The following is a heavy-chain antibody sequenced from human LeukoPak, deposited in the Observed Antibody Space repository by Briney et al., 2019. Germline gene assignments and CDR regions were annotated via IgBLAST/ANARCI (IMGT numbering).Heavy chain of an antibody. V-gene: IGHV3-30*18. CDR2: ISYDGSNK. Sequence: GRSLRLSCAASGFTFSSYGMHWVRQAPGKGLEWVAVISYDGSNKYYADSVKGRFTISRDNSKNTLYLQMNSLRAEDTAVYYCAEGLYDILTGYYPLFDYWGQGTLVTVSS. CDR1: GFTFSSYG. D-gene: IGHD3-9*01. CDR3: AEGLYDILTGYYPLFDY. J-gene: IGHJ4*02.